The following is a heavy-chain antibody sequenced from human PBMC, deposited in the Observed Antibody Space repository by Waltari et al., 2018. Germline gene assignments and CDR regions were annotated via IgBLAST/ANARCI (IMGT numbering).Heavy chain of an antibody. D-gene: IGHD6-19*01. CDR1: GYSISSGYY. Sequence: QVQLQESGPGLVKPSETLSLTCAVSGYSISSGYYWGWIRQPPGKGLEWIGSIYHSGSTYYNPSLKSRVTISVDTSKNQFSLKLSSVTAADTAVYYCARDNTAVAGLYYFDYWGQGTLVTVSS. CDR2: IYHSGST. CDR3: ARDNTAVAGLYYFDY. V-gene: IGHV4-38-2*02. J-gene: IGHJ4*02.